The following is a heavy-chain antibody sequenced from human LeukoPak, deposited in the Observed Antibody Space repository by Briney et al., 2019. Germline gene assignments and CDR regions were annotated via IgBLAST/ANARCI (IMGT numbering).Heavy chain of an antibody. D-gene: IGHD6-13*01. J-gene: IGHJ4*02. CDR3: ARAGPSSSWHQFDY. CDR1: GGSFSGYY. CDR2: INHSGST. Sequence: SETPSLTCAVYGGSFSGYYWSWIRQPPGKGLEWIGEINHSGSTNYNPSLKSRVTISVDTSKNQFSLKLSSVTAADTAVYYCARAGPSSSWHQFDYWGQGTLVTVSS. V-gene: IGHV4-34*01.